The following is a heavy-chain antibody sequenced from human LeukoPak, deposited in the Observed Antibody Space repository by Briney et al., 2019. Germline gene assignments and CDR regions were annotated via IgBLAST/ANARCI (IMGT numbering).Heavy chain of an antibody. V-gene: IGHV3-30*04. CDR2: ISYDGSNK. Sequence: GRSLRLSCAASGFTFSSYAMHWVRQAPGKGLEWVAVISYDGSNKYYADSVKGRFTISRDNSKNTLYLQMNSLRAEDTAVYYCARDSLVAAISNFDYWGQGTLVTVSS. D-gene: IGHD2-21*02. CDR3: ARDSLVAAISNFDY. CDR1: GFTFSSYA. J-gene: IGHJ4*02.